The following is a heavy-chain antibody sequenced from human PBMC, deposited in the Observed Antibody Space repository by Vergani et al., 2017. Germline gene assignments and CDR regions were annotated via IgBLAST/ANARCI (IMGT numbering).Heavy chain of an antibody. CDR3: ARAGGPPLRGYSYGWIDY. CDR1: GGSISSSSYY. J-gene: IGHJ4*02. CDR2: IYTSGST. D-gene: IGHD5-18*01. V-gene: IGHV4-39*07. Sequence: QLQLQESGPGLVKPSETLSLTCTVSGGSISSSSYYWGWIRQPPGKGLEWIGSIYTSGSTNYNPSLKSRVTISVDTSKNQFSLKLSSVTAADTAVYYCARAGGPPLRGYSYGWIDYWGQGTLVTVSS.